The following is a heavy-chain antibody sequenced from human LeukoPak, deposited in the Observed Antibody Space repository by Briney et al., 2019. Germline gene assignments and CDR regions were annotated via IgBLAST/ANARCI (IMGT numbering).Heavy chain of an antibody. J-gene: IGHJ4*02. CDR3: ARDTYCGGDCCSDGDY. CDR1: KFTFSSYS. D-gene: IGHD2-21*02. CDR2: ISSSSSTI. V-gene: IGHV3-48*01. Sequence: GGSLRLSCAASKFTFSSYSMNWVRQAPGKGLEWVSYISSSSSTIYYADSVKGRFTISGDNAKNSLYLQMNSLRAEDTAVYYCARDTYCGGDCCSDGDYWGQGTLVTVSS.